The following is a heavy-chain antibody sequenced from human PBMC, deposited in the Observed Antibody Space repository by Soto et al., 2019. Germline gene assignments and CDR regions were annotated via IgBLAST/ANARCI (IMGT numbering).Heavy chain of an antibody. CDR3: ARAWVAVVVVAATRGMDV. D-gene: IGHD2-15*01. CDR1: GGTFSSYA. V-gene: IGHV1-69*13. Sequence: GASVKVSCKASGGTFSSYAISWVRQAPGQGLEWMGGIIPIFGAANYAQKFQGRVTITADESTSTAYMELSSLRSEDTAVYYCARAWVAVVVVAATRGMDVWGQGTTVTVSS. CDR2: IIPIFGAA. J-gene: IGHJ6*02.